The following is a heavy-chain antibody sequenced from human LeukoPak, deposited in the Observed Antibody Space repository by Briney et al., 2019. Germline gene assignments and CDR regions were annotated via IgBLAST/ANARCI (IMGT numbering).Heavy chain of an antibody. D-gene: IGHD2-21*01. CDR3: ARSFFVVTPASPYDAFEV. Sequence: SETLSLTCTVSGGSISSYYWSWIRRTAGKGLEWFGRVYSSGSTSYNPSLKSRVTISMDTSKNQVSLKLTSVTAADTAVYYCARSFFVVTPASPYDAFEVWGQGTMVTVSS. J-gene: IGHJ3*01. CDR1: GGSISSYY. CDR2: VYSSGST. V-gene: IGHV4-4*07.